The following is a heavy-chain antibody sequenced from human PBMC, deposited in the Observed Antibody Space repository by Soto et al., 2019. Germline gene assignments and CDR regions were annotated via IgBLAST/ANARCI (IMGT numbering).Heavy chain of an antibody. CDR1: GYTFTGYY. V-gene: IGHV1-2*04. CDR3: ARDRRYCSGGSCYFFDY. CDR2: INPNSGGT. J-gene: IGHJ4*02. D-gene: IGHD2-15*01. Sequence: GASVKVSCKASGYTFTGYYMHWVRQAPGQGLEWRGWINPNSGGTNYAQKFQGWVTMTRDTSISTAYMELSRLRSDDTAVYYCARDRRYCSGGSCYFFDYWGQGTLVTVSS.